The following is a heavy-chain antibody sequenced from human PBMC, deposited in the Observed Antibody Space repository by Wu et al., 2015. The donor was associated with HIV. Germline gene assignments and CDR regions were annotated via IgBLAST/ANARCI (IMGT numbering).Heavy chain of an antibody. CDR1: GYPFTGHD. CDR3: ARGNCGGDCSSFYYYYYGMDI. V-gene: IGHV1-8*02. Sequence: QVQLVQSGAEVKKPGASVKVSCKASGYPFTGHDINWVRQATGQGLEWMGWISPNSGNTGYAQKFQGRVTMTRNTSIGTAYMELSSLRSEDTAVYYCARGNCGGDCSSFYYYYYGMDIWGQGTTVTVSS. J-gene: IGHJ6*02. CDR2: ISPNSGNT. D-gene: IGHD2-21*02.